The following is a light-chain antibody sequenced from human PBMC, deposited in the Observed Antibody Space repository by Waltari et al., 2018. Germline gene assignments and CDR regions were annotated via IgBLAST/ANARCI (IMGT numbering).Light chain of an antibody. J-gene: IGKJ1*01. Sequence: DIQVTQSPSVLSASLGDSVTITFRASQNIHIWLAWYQHKPGAGPRLLIYKASSLERGVSSRFSGSGAGTNFTLTITSLQPEDSATYYCQEYDTFLGTFGQGTKL. CDR2: KAS. CDR3: QEYDTFLGT. CDR1: QNIHIW. V-gene: IGKV1-5*03.